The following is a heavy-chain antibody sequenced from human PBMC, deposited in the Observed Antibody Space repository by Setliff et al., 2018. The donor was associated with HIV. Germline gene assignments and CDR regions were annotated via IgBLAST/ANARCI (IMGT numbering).Heavy chain of an antibody. D-gene: IGHD1-7*01. Sequence: SETLSLTCTVSGGSISSSSYYWGWIRQPPGKGLEWIGNMYYSGSTYYNPSLKSRVSMSVDTSKNQFSLKLSSVTAADTAVYYCARQYMELELPDYWGQGTLVTVSS. V-gene: IGHV4-39*01. CDR3: ARQYMELELPDY. CDR1: GGSISSSSYY. CDR2: MYYSGST. J-gene: IGHJ4*02.